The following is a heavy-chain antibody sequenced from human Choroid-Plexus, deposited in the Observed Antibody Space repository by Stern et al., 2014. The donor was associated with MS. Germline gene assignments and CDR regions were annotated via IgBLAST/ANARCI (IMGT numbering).Heavy chain of an antibody. CDR3: AKDRQYLTYFFDH. J-gene: IGHJ5*02. CDR1: GFTFGSCA. D-gene: IGHD2/OR15-2a*01. V-gene: IGHV3-30*18. CDR2: VSYDGSNK. Sequence: VQLGESGGGVVQPGRPLRLSCVASGFTFGSCAMHWVRQAPGKGLEWGAGVSYDGSNKYYADSVKGRFTISRDNSQNTLYMQMSSLRPEDTAVYYCAKDRQYLTYFFDHRGQGSLVTVSS.